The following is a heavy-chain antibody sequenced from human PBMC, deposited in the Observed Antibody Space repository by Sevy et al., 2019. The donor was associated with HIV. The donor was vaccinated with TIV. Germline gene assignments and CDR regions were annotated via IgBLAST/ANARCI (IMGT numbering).Heavy chain of an antibody. CDR2: ISSSSSNI. CDR1: GITFIYYS. Sequence: GGSLRLSCVGSGITFIYYSMNWVRQAPGKGLEWVSSISSSSSNIYYADSVKGRLTISRDKAKKSLYLQMNSLRAEDTAVYYCARDRDGSGSSGGYGMDVWGQGTTVTVSS. J-gene: IGHJ6*02. D-gene: IGHD3-10*01. V-gene: IGHV3-21*01. CDR3: ARDRDGSGSSGGYGMDV.